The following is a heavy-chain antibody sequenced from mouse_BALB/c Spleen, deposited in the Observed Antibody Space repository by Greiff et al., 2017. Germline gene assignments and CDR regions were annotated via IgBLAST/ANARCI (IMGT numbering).Heavy chain of an antibody. J-gene: IGHJ4*01. CDR3: VRGTTAYAMDY. V-gene: IGHV10-3*03. D-gene: IGHD1-2*01. Sequence: EVMLVESGGGLVQPKGSLKLSCAASGFTFNTYAMHWVCQAPGKGLEWVARIRSKSNNYATYYADSVKDRFTISRDDSQSMLYLQMNNLKTEDTAMYYCVRGTTAYAMDYWGQGTSVTVSS. CDR1: GFTFNTYA. CDR2: IRSKSNNYAT.